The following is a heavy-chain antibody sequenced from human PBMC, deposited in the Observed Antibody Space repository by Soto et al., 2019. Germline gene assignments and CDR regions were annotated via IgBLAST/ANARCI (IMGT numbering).Heavy chain of an antibody. CDR3: VRDQKGAPRREVDYYYYGLDV. V-gene: IGHV4-39*02. CDR2: IYYSGST. J-gene: IGHJ6*01. D-gene: IGHD3-16*01. Sequence: SETLSLTCTVSGGSISSSSYYWGWIRQPPGKGLEWIGIIYYSGSTYYNPSLKSRITISVDTSKNHFSLKLRSVTAAVSAVYYCVRDQKGAPRREVDYYYYGLDVWGQGTTVTVSS. CDR1: GGSISSSSYY.